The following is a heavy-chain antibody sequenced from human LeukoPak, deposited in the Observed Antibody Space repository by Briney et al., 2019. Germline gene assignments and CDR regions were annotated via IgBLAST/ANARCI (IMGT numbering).Heavy chain of an antibody. J-gene: IGHJ6*02. CDR1: GYTFTGYY. CDR3: ARDLREWAYYGMDV. V-gene: IGHV1-2*04. Sequence: ASVKVSCKASGYTFTGYYMHWVRQAPGQGLEWMGWINPNSGGTNYAQKFQGWVTMTRDTSISTAYMELSRLRSDDTAVYYCARDLREWAYYGMDVWGQGTTVTVSS. D-gene: IGHD1-26*01. CDR2: INPNSGGT.